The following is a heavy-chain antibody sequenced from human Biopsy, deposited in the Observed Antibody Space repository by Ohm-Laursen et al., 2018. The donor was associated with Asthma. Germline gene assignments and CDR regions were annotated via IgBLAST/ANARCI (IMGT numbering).Heavy chain of an antibody. Sequence: SLRLSCTATGFTVSTNGMNWVRQAPGKGLEWVSSISSSSNYIYYADSVKGRFTISRDNTKNSLYLQMNSLRAEDTAVYYCARANNYYDNSGYWFSGWFDPWGQGTLVTVSS. D-gene: IGHD3-22*01. CDR1: GFTVSTNG. J-gene: IGHJ5*02. CDR3: ARANNYYDNSGYWFSGWFDP. V-gene: IGHV3-21*01. CDR2: ISSSSNYI.